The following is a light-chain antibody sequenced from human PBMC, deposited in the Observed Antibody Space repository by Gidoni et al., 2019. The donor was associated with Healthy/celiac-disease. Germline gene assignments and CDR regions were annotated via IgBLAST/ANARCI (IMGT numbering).Light chain of an antibody. CDR1: QSVSSY. CDR2: DAS. CDR3: QQRSNWPRALT. J-gene: IGKJ4*01. V-gene: IGKV3-11*01. Sequence: DIVLTQSPATLSLSPGERATLSCRASQSVSSYLAWYQQKPGQAPRLLIYDASNRATGIPARFSGSGSGTDVSLTISSLEPEDFAVYYCQQRSNWPRALTFGGGTKVEIK.